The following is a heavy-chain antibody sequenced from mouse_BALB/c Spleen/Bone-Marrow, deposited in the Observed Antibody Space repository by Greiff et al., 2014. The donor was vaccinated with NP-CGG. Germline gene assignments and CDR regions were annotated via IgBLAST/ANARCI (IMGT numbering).Heavy chain of an antibody. CDR2: ISYYGIT. CDR1: GYSITSGFA. V-gene: IGHV3-2*02. J-gene: IGHJ4*01. CDR3: ARSYYAMDY. Sequence: EVKLVESGPGLVKPSQSLSLTCTVTGYSITSGFAWNWIRQFPGNKLEWMGYISYYGITSYNPSLKSRISITRDTSKNQFFLQLNSVTSEDTATYYCARSYYAMDYWGQGISVTVSS.